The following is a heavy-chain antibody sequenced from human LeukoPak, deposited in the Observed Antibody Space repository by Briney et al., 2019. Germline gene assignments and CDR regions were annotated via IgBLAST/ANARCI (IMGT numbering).Heavy chain of an antibody. V-gene: IGHV3-48*01. J-gene: IGHJ4*02. CDR1: GFTFSSHS. Sequence: PGGSLRLSCAASGFTFSSHSMNWVRQAPGKGLEWVSYISSSSSTIYYAGSVKGRFTISRDNAKNSLYLQMNSLRAEDTAVYYCASVSIYGSGSPYWGQGTLVTVSS. CDR3: ASVSIYGSGSPY. D-gene: IGHD3-10*01. CDR2: ISSSSSTI.